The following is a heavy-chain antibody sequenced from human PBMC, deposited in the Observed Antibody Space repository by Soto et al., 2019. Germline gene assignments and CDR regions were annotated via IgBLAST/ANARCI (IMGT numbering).Heavy chain of an antibody. CDR2: ISPYYDST. CDR1: GFSLSSDG. V-gene: IGHV1-18*01. D-gene: IGHD2-2*01. Sequence: QVQLVQSGAEVKKPGASVKVSCKTSGFSLSSDGINWVRQAPGQALEWMGWISPYYDSTNYAQKFQGRVTLTTDTPTSTAYMELRSLRSDDTAVYYGARSEVPAAMGGWFDPGGQGTRVTVS. CDR3: ARSEVPAAMGGWFDP. J-gene: IGHJ5*02.